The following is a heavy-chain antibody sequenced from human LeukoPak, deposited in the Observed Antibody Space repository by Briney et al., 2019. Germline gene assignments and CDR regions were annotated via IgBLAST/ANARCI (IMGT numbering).Heavy chain of an antibody. V-gene: IGHV3-30-3*01. CDR2: ISYDGSNK. D-gene: IGHD5-18*01. J-gene: IGHJ6*03. CDR1: GFTFSSYA. CDR3: AGVDTAMPGDGYYYYMDV. Sequence: GGSLRLSCAASGFTFSSYAMHWVRQAPGKGLEWVAVISYDGSNKYYADSVKGRFTISRDNSKNTLYLQMNSLRAEDTAVYYCAGVDTAMPGDGYYYYMDVWGKGTTVTVSS.